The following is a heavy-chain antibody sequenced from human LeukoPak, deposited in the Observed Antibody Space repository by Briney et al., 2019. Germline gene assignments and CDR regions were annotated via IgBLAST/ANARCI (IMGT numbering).Heavy chain of an antibody. CDR3: ANTILTGAL. D-gene: IGHD2-2*02. CDR2: ISSSSSHI. V-gene: IGHV3-21*01. Sequence: GGSLRLSCAVSGFTLSSYSMNWVRQAPGKGLEWVSSISSSSSHIYYADSVKGRFTISRDNAENSLYLQMNSLRAEDTAVYYCANTILTGALWGQGTLVTVSS. J-gene: IGHJ4*02. CDR1: GFTLSSYS.